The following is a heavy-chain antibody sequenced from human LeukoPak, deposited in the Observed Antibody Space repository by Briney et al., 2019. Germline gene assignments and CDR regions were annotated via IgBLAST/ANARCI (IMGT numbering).Heavy chain of an antibody. V-gene: IGHV3-30*02. J-gene: IGHJ4*02. CDR1: GFTFSSYG. CDR3: ARGQRGNSLTPLDY. Sequence: PGGSLRLSCAASGFTFSSYGMHWVRQAPGKGLEWVAFIRYDGSNKYYADSVKGRFTISRDNAKNSLYLQMNSLRAEDTAVYYCARGQRGNSLTPLDYWGQGTLVTVSS. CDR2: IRYDGSNK. D-gene: IGHD1-14*01.